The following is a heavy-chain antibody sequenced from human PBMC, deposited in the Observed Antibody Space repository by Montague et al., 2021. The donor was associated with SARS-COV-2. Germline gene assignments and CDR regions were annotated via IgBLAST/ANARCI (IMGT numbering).Heavy chain of an antibody. CDR1: GGSFSDYF. Sequence: SETRSLTCAVYGGSFSDYFWPWIRQHPGKGLEWIGEINHRGNSNYNPSLKSRVSISVDTSKNHFSLYLGSVTAADTAVYYCARDPGGAYGMDVWGQGTTVTVSS. J-gene: IGHJ6*02. D-gene: IGHD3-10*01. CDR3: ARDPGGAYGMDV. CDR2: INHRGNS. V-gene: IGHV4-34*01.